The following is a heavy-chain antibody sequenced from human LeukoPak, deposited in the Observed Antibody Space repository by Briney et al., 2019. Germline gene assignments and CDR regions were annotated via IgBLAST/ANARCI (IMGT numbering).Heavy chain of an antibody. V-gene: IGHV3-30*04. J-gene: IGHJ4*02. CDR1: GFTFRDYA. Sequence: GGSLRLSCAASGFTFRDYAMHWVRQIPGKGLEWAALISYDGSNKYYADSVKGRFTISRDNSKNTLYLQMNSLRAEDTAVYYCAKDVSLAPGSFDYWGQGTLVTVSS. CDR3: AKDVSLAPGSFDY. D-gene: IGHD5-12*01. CDR2: ISYDGSNK.